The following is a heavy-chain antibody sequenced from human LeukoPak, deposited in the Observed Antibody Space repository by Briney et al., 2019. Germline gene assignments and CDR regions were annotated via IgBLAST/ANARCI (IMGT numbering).Heavy chain of an antibody. CDR2: ISYDGSNK. D-gene: IGHD3-22*01. V-gene: IGHV3-30*04. J-gene: IGHJ3*02. CDR3: AKAPARGMIVVVPTGAFDI. Sequence: PGRSLRLSCAASGFTFSSYAMHWVRQAPGKGLEWVAVISYDGSNKYYADSVKGRFTISRDNSKNTLYLQMNSLRAEDTAVYYCAKAPARGMIVVVPTGAFDIWGQGTMVTVSS. CDR1: GFTFSSYA.